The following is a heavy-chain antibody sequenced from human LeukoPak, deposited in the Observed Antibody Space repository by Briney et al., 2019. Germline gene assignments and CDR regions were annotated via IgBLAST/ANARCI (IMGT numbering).Heavy chain of an antibody. CDR2: ITGSGAST. V-gene: IGHV3-23*01. D-gene: IGHD3-9*01. CDR1: GFTFSSYA. J-gene: IGHJ4*02. CDR3: ARPHYDILTGYMYYFDY. Sequence: GASLRLSCAASGFTFSSYAMTWVRQAPGKGLEWVSHITGSGASTYYADSVKGRFTISRDNSNNSLYLQMNSLRADDTAVYYCARPHYDILTGYMYYFDYWGQGTLVTVPS.